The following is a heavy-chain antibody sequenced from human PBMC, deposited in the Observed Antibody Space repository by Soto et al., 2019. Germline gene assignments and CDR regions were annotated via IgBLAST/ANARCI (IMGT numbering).Heavy chain of an antibody. V-gene: IGHV3-21*01. CDR3: ARESEDLTSNFDY. Sequence: GGSLRLSCAASGFTFSRYSMNWVRQAPGKGLEWVSSISSTTNYIYYADSMKGRFTVSRDNAKNSVYLDMNSLSAEDMAVYYCARESEDLTSNFDYWGQGTLVTVSS. CDR2: ISSTTNYI. CDR1: GFTFSRYS. J-gene: IGHJ4*02.